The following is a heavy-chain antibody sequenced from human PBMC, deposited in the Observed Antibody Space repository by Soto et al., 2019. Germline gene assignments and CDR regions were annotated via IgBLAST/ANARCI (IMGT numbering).Heavy chain of an antibody. J-gene: IGHJ3*02. D-gene: IGHD6-13*01. CDR2: INPNSGDP. CDR3: TREGGGIVAGGEGNDAFDI. CDR1: GYPLSDYY. V-gene: IGHV1-2*02. Sequence: GGSVKVYFKAYGYPLSDYYIQLVRQAPGQGLEWMGWINPNSGDPNYAQKFQGRVTMTRDTSINTAYMELRWLRSEDTAVYYCTREGGGIVAGGEGNDAFDIWGQGTKVTVSS.